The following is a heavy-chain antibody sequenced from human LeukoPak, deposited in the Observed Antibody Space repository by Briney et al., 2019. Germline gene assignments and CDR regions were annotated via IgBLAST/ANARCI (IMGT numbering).Heavy chain of an antibody. CDR2: INHSGST. D-gene: IGHD6-6*01. CDR1: GGSFSGYY. Sequence: KSSETLSLTCAVYGGSFSGYYWSWIRQPPGKGLEWIGEINHSGSTNYNPSLKSRVTISVDTSKNQFSLKLSSVTAADTAVYYCARGDKYSSSSSWDYWGQGTLVTVSS. CDR3: ARGDKYSSSSSWDY. J-gene: IGHJ4*02. V-gene: IGHV4-34*01.